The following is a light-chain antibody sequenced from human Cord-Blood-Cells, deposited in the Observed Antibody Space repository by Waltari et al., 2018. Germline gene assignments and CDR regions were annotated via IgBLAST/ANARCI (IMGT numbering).Light chain of an antibody. Sequence: QSALTQPLSVSGSPGQSVTISCTGTSSDVGGYNYVSWYQQHPGKAPKLMIYDVSKRPAGVPKRFPGSKAGNTASLTISELQAEDEADYYCCSYARSYTWVFGGGTKLTVL. CDR3: CSYARSYTWV. J-gene: IGLJ3*02. CDR2: DVS. V-gene: IGLV2-11*02. CDR1: SSDVGGYNY.